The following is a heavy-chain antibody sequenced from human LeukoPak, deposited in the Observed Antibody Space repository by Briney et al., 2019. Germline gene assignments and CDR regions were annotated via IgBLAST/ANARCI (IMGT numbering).Heavy chain of an antibody. V-gene: IGHV3-21*01. D-gene: IGHD1-26*01. CDR1: GVTFTGYS. Sequence: PGGSLRLSCSASGVTFTGYSMSWVRQAPGKGLEWVSSISSSNSYIYYADSVKGRFTISRDNVENSLYLQMNNLRAEDTALYYCARDPRVGVTGLLDYWGQGTLVTVSS. J-gene: IGHJ4*02. CDR2: ISSSNSYI. CDR3: ARDPRVGVTGLLDY.